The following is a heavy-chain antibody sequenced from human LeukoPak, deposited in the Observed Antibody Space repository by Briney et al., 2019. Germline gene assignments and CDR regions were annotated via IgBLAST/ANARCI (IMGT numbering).Heavy chain of an antibody. CDR3: ARTAYCSGHCHYYSDY. Sequence: GGSLRLSCAASGFTLSNYWMHWVRQAPGQGLVWVSRINGDGSTSDYADSVKGRFTISRDNAKNTLYLQMNSLRAEDTAVYYCARTAYCSGHCHYYSDYWGPGALVTVSS. V-gene: IGHV3-74*01. CDR1: GFTLSNYW. J-gene: IGHJ4*02. D-gene: IGHD2-21*02. CDR2: INGDGSTS.